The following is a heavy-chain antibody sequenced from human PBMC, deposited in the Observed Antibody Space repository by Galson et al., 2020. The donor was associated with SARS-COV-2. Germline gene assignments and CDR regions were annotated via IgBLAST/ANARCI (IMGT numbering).Heavy chain of an antibody. J-gene: IGHJ6*02. V-gene: IGHV3-21*01. CDR2: ISSSSEYI. CDR1: GFPFNSYS. D-gene: IGHD1-26*01. CDR3: AREASWAMFGMDV. Sequence: GGSLRLSCAVSGFPFNSYSMSWVHQAPGKGLEWVSSISSSSEYIYSADSVKGRFTISRDKAKNSLYLQMHSLRADDTAVYYCAREASWAMFGMDVWGQGTTVTVSS.